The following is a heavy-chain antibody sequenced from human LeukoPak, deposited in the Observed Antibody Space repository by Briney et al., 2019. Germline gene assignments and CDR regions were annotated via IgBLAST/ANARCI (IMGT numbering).Heavy chain of an antibody. V-gene: IGHV4-34*01. D-gene: IGHD5-12*01. CDR3: ARRSGYDTLDY. J-gene: IGHJ4*02. CDR2: IYYSGST. CDR1: GGSFSGYY. Sequence: SETLSLTCAVYGGSFSGYYWSWIRQPPGKGLEWIGSIYYSGSTYYNPSLKSRVTISVDTSKNQFSLKLNSVTAADTAVYYCARRSGYDTLDYWGQGTLVTVSS.